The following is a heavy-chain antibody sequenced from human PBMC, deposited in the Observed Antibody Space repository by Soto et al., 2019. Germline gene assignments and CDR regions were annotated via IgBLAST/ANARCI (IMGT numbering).Heavy chain of an antibody. CDR3: AADRLAVVAATYSFDY. V-gene: IGHV1-58*02. J-gene: IGHJ4*02. D-gene: IGHD2-15*01. CDR2: IVVGSGNT. Sequence: SVKVSCKASGFTFTSSAMQWVRQARGQRLEWIGWIVVGSGNTNYAQKFQERVTITRDMSTSTAYMELSSLRSEDTAVYYCAADRLAVVAATYSFDYWGQGTLVTVSS. CDR1: GFTFTSSA.